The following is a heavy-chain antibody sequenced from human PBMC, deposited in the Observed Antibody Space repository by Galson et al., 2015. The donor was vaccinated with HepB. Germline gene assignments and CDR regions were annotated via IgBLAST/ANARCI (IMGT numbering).Heavy chain of an antibody. CDR2: ISSSSSYI. CDR3: ARDTVVVVVAALVFDI. Sequence: SLRLSCAASGFTFSTYSMNWVRQAPGKGLEWVSSISSSSSYIYYADSVKGRFTISRDNAKNSLYLQMNSLRAEVTAVYYCARDTVVVVVAALVFDIWGQGTMVTVSS. CDR1: GFTFSTYS. J-gene: IGHJ3*02. D-gene: IGHD2-15*01. V-gene: IGHV3-21*01.